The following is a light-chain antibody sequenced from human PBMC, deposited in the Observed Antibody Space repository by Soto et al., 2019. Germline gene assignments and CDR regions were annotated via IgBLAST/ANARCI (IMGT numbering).Light chain of an antibody. Sequence: QSVLTQPASVSGSPGQSITLSCTGTSSDDGGYNYVSWYQQHPGKAPKLMIYEVSYRPSGVSNRFSGSKSGNTASLTISGLQAEDEADYYCSSYTSSSTEVLFGGGTKLTVL. CDR3: SSYTSSSTEVL. V-gene: IGLV2-14*01. J-gene: IGLJ2*01. CDR1: SSDDGGYNY. CDR2: EVS.